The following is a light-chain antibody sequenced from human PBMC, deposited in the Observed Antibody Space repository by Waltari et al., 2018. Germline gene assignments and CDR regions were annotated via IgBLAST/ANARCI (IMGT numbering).Light chain of an antibody. V-gene: IGKV1-5*03. CDR1: QSISSW. J-gene: IGKJ5*01. Sequence: DTQMTQSPSTLSASVRHRVTITCRASQSISSWLAWYQQKPGKAPKLLIYKASSLESGVPARFSGSGSGTEFTLTISSLQPDDFATYYCQQYNSYSITFGQGTRLEIK. CDR2: KAS. CDR3: QQYNSYSIT.